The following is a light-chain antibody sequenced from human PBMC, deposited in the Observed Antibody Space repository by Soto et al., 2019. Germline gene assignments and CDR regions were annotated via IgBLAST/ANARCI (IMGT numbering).Light chain of an antibody. V-gene: IGLV2-8*01. J-gene: IGLJ2*01. CDR3: ISYAGNHNLV. CDR1: SSDVGAYIY. CDR2: EVN. Sequence: LTRPPSASGSPGQSVTISCTGTSSDVGAYIYVSWYQQHPGTAPKLIIYEVNKRPSGVPDRFSGSRSGNTASLTVSGLQPEDAADYYCISYAGNHNLVFGGGTKVTVL.